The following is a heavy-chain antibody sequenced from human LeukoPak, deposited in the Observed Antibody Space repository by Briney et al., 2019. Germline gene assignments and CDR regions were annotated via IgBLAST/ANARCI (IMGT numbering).Heavy chain of an antibody. CDR1: GGSIAGYY. V-gene: IGHV4-59*08. CDR3: ARHTPLLGGITLFDH. CDR2: IFYSGTT. J-gene: IGHJ4*02. Sequence: SETLSLTCIVSGGSIAGYYWSWVRQPPGKALEWLGYIFYSGTTDYNPSFNTRVTVSVDTSKNQFSLRLTSVTAADTAMYYCARHTPLLGGITLFDHWGQGILSPSPQ. D-gene: IGHD3-16*01.